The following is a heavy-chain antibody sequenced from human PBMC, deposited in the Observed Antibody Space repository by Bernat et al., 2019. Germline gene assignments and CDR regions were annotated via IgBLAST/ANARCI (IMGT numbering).Heavy chain of an antibody. D-gene: IGHD6-6*01. CDR1: GGSFSGYY. J-gene: IGHJ5*01. V-gene: IGHV4-34*01. Sequence: QVQLQQWGAGLLKPSETLSLTCAVYGGSFSGYYWSWIRQPPGKGLEWMGEINYSGGTDYNPSLKSRVTISVDTSKNQFSLKLTSVTAADTAVYYCARGGIADRLASWGQGTLVTVSS. CDR2: INYSGGT. CDR3: ARGGIADRLAS.